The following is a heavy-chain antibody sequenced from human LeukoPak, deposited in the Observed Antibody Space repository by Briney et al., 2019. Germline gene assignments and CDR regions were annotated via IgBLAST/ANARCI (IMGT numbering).Heavy chain of an antibody. V-gene: IGHV4-59*01. J-gene: IGHJ4*02. Sequence: SETLSLTCTVSGGSISSYYWSWIRQPPGKGLEWIGYIYYSGSTNYNPSLKSRVTISVDTSKNQFSLKLSSVTAADTAVYYCVYGGKTLIDYWGQGTLVTVSS. CDR2: IYYSGST. CDR1: GGSISSYY. D-gene: IGHD4-23*01. CDR3: VYGGKTLIDY.